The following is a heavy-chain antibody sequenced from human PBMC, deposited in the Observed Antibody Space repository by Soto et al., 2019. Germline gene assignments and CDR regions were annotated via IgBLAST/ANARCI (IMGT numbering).Heavy chain of an antibody. Sequence: PGGSLRLSCAASGFTFDDYAMHWVRQAPGKGLQWVAIISYDGGSKYYADSVKGRFTVSRDNSKNTLYLQMNSLRPEDTAVYYCAKDRNRWYSHGWHQFDYWGQGTLVTVSS. CDR2: ISYDGGSK. CDR3: AKDRNRWYSHGWHQFDY. D-gene: IGHD6-19*01. V-gene: IGHV3-30*18. CDR1: GFTFDDYA. J-gene: IGHJ4*02.